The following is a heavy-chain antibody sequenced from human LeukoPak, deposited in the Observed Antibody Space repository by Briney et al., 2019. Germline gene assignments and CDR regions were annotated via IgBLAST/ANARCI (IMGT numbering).Heavy chain of an antibody. J-gene: IGHJ4*02. CDR1: GFTFSSYW. CDR2: IKQDGSEK. CDR3: ARDKNYYDSSRYSHPLDY. D-gene: IGHD3-22*01. Sequence: GGSLRLSCAASGFTFSSYWMSWVRQAPGKGLEWVANIKQDGSEKYYVDSVKGRFTISRDNAKNSLYLQMNSLRAEDTAVYYCARDKNYYDSSRYSHPLDYWGQGTLVTVSS. V-gene: IGHV3-7*01.